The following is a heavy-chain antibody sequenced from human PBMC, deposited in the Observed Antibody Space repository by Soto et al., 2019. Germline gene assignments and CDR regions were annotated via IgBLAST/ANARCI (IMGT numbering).Heavy chain of an antibody. D-gene: IGHD5-18*01. CDR1: GFNFRSYG. CDR2: TSYDGSTT. J-gene: IGHJ5*01. CDR3: AKDGAALVLEHMGNWFDS. Sequence: QVQLVESGGGVVQPGRSLRLACEASGFNFRSYGMHCVRQAPGKGLEWVAITSYDGSTTYYADYVKGRFTISKDNSNDTPHLQMDSLRAEDTAVYYCAKDGAALVLEHMGNWFDSWGQGTLVTVSS. V-gene: IGHV3-30*18.